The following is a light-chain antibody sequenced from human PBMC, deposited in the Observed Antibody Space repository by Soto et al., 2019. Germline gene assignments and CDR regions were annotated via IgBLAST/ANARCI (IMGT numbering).Light chain of an antibody. Sequence: DIPLTQSPSFLSASVGDRVTITCRASQGISNHLAWYQQKPGKPPKLLIYSASTLQSGVPSRFSGSGSGTDFTLTIGGLQPEDFATYYCQQLNSYLSYTFGQGTKLEIE. CDR3: QQLNSYLSYT. J-gene: IGKJ2*01. CDR1: QGISNH. V-gene: IGKV1-9*01. CDR2: SAS.